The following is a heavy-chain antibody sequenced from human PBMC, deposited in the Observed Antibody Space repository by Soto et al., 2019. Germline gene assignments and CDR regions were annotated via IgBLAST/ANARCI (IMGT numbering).Heavy chain of an antibody. J-gene: IGHJ4*02. CDR1: GFTFPRSP. V-gene: IGHV1-58*01. CDR3: AADLKGDDSGNLWDT. CDR2: IVPGSGNT. Sequence: QMHLEQSGPEVKKPETSVKISCKASGFTFPRSPVQWVRQARGQRPEWIGWIVPGSGNTNYAQKFLGRVSITRDMSTSTAYMELSRLRSEDTAVYYCAADLKGDDSGNLWDTWGQGTLIIVSS. D-gene: IGHD3-22*01.